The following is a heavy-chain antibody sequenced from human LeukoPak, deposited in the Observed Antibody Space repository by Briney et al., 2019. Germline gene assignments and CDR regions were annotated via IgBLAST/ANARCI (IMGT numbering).Heavy chain of an antibody. Sequence: VASVKVSCKASGYTFTSYDINWVRQATGQGLEWMGWMNPNSGNTGYAQKFQGRVTMTRNTSISTAYMELSSLRSEDTAVYYCARGFSRCSSTSCHYYYYGMDVWGQGTTVTVSS. CDR3: ARGFSRCSSTSCHYYYYGMDV. CDR2: MNPNSGNT. V-gene: IGHV1-8*01. D-gene: IGHD2-2*01. CDR1: GYTFTSYD. J-gene: IGHJ6*02.